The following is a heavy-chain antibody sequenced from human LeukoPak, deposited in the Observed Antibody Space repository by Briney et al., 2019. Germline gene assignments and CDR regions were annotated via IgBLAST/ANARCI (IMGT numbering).Heavy chain of an antibody. CDR1: GYTFTSYY. J-gene: IGHJ4*02. CDR3: ARAVYYYDSSGYVFGY. CDR2: INPSGGST. V-gene: IGHV1-46*01. Sequence: ASVKVSCKASGYTFTSYYIHWVRQAPGQGLEWMGIINPSGGSTSYAQKFQGRVTMTRDTSTSTVYMELSSLRSEDTAVYYCARAVYYYDSSGYVFGYWGQGTLVTVSS. D-gene: IGHD3-22*01.